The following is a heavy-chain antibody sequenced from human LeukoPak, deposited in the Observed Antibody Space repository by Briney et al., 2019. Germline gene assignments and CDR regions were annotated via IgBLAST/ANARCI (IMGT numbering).Heavy chain of an antibody. Sequence: RPSETLSLTCSVSGASLEYFYWSWFRQPPGKRLECIGFIYSSGSTNYNPSLKSRVSISVDTSKNQFSLRLRSVTAADTAVYYCARLDIWSGYAAYWGQGALVAVSS. V-gene: IGHV4-59*08. J-gene: IGHJ4*02. D-gene: IGHD3-3*01. CDR1: GASLEYFY. CDR3: ARLDIWSGYAAY. CDR2: IYSSGST.